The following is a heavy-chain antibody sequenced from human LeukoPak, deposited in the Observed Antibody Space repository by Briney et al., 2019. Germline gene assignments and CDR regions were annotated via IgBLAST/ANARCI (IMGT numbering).Heavy chain of an antibody. V-gene: IGHV1-2*02. CDR2: INPNSGGT. CDR3: ARVSPATGTAKAGWFDP. J-gene: IGHJ5*02. Sequence: ASVKVSCKASGYTFTGYYMHWVRQAPGQGLEWMGWINPNSGGTNYAQKFQGRVTMTRDTSISTAYMELSRLRSDDTAVYYCARVSPATGTAKAGWFDPWGQGTLVTVSS. CDR1: GYTFTGYY. D-gene: IGHD1-7*01.